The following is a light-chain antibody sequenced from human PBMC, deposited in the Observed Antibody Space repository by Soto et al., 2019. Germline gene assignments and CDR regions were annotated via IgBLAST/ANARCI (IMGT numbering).Light chain of an antibody. Sequence: EIVITHSPGTLSLSPVDTATLSCRASQSLGSDLAWYQQKPGQAPRLLIFGASARPTGIPARISGSGSGTEFTLTISSLRSEDFAVYFCQQYYNWPRTFGQGTKVDI. CDR2: GAS. CDR1: QSLGSD. V-gene: IGKV3-15*01. CDR3: QQYYNWPRT. J-gene: IGKJ1*01.